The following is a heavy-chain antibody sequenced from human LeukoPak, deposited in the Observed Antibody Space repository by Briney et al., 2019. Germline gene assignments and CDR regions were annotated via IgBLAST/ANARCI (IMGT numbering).Heavy chain of an antibody. J-gene: IGHJ4*02. V-gene: IGHV3-7*03. CDR2: IELHGSQK. Sequence: GGSLRLSCAASGFTFSSYWMSWVRQAPGKGLEWVANIELHGSQKYYVDSVKGRFTISRDNAKNSLYLQMNSLRAEDTAVYYCGRYGRNPEFWGQGTLVTVSS. CDR3: GRYGRNPEF. D-gene: IGHD3-10*01. CDR1: GFTFSSYW.